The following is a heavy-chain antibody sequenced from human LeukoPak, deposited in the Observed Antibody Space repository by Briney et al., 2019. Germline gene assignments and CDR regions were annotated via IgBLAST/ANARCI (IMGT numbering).Heavy chain of an antibody. D-gene: IGHD5-18*01. V-gene: IGHV4-34*01. CDR3: ARGKAWIQLWLAKYYFDY. CDR2: INHSGST. CDR1: GGSFSGYY. Sequence: SEALSLTCAVYGGSFSGYYWSWIRQPPGKGLEWIGEINHSGSTNYNPSLKSRVTISVDTSKNQFSLKLSSVTAADTAVYYCARGKAWIQLWLAKYYFDYWGQGTLVTVSS. J-gene: IGHJ4*02.